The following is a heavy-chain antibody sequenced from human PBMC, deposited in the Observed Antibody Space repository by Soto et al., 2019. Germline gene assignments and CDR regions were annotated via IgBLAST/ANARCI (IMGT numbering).Heavy chain of an antibody. J-gene: IGHJ6*02. V-gene: IGHV1-8*01. CDR1: GYTFTSYD. CDR3: AREGALERARPDYYYYYGMDV. Sequence: ASVKVSCKASGYTFTSYDINWGRQATGEGLEWVGGMNPNSGNTGYAQKFQGRVTMTRNTSISTAYMELSSLRSEDTAVYYCAREGALERARPDYYYYYGMDVWGQGTTVTVSS. CDR2: MNPNSGNT. D-gene: IGHD6-6*01.